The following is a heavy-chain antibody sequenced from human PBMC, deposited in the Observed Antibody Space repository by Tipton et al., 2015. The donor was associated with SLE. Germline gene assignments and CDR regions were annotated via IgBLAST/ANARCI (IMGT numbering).Heavy chain of an antibody. V-gene: IGHV4-59*12. CDR1: GGSISGYY. D-gene: IGHD4-11*01. CDR2: IQSSGST. J-gene: IGHJ6*03. Sequence: TLSLTCTVSGGSISGYYWSWIRQPPGKGLEWIAYIQSSGSTNNNPSLKSRVTISVDTSKNQFSLKLNSVTAADTAVYYCARVGYSNYMDVWGKGTTVTVSS. CDR3: ARVGYSNYMDV.